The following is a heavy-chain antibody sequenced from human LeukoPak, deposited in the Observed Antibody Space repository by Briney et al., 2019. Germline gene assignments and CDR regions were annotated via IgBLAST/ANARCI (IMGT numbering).Heavy chain of an antibody. D-gene: IGHD6-13*01. V-gene: IGHV3-7*01. CDR1: GFTFSSYW. CDR3: ARDPQLGSSWYGAFDI. J-gene: IGHJ3*02. CDR2: IKQDGSEK. Sequence: GGSLRLSCAASGFTFSSYWMSWVRQAPGKGLEWVANIKQDGSEKYYVDSVKGRFTISRDNAKNSLYLQMNSLRAEDTAVYYCARDPQLGSSWYGAFDIWGQGTMVTVSS.